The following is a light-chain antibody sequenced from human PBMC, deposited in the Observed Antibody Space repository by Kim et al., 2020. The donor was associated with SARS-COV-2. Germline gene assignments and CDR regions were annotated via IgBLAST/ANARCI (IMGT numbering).Light chain of an antibody. J-gene: IGKJ1*01. CDR3: LQDSRYPRT. CDR2: AES. V-gene: IGKV1-6*01. Sequence: ASTGDRVTITCRASQAIRNELGWYQQKPGKAPKVLIYAESTLQSGVSSRFSGSGSGTDFTLTISSLQPEDFATYYCLQDSRYPRTFGQGTKVDIK. CDR1: QAIRNE.